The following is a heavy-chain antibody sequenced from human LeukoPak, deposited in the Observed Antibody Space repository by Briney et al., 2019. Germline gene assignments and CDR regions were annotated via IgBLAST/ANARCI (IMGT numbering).Heavy chain of an antibody. J-gene: IGHJ6*03. CDR3: ARCPSIAQYYYYYYYMDV. CDR2: IGTAGEI. V-gene: IGHV3-13*01. D-gene: IGHD6-6*01. Sequence: GGSLRLSCAASGFTFSSYDIHWVRQATGKGLEWVSGIGTAGEIYYPGSVKGRFTISRENAKNSLYLQMNSLRAGDTAVYYCARCPSIAQYYYYYYYMDVWGKGTTVTVSS. CDR1: GFTFSSYD.